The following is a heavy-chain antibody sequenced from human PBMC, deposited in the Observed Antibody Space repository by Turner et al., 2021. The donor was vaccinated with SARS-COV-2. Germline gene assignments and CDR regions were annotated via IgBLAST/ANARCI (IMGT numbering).Heavy chain of an antibody. D-gene: IGHD3-3*01. J-gene: IGHJ4*02. Sequence: QPPPPESGPGPVKPSETLSPPCNVPGDPTSSFIYYWAWIRQSPGGALEWIGSNYYSGSVHANPSLKSRMTMSVDISRNQFSLRLTSVTAADAGVYYCASQAGYYGPDGYYPRRFDHWGRGALITVSS. V-gene: IGHV4-39*01. CDR2: NYYSGSV. CDR3: ASQAGYYGPDGYYPRRFDH. CDR1: GDPTSSFIYY.